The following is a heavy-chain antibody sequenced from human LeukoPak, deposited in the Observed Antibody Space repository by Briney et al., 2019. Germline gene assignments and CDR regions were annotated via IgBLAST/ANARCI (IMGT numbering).Heavy chain of an antibody. J-gene: IGHJ6*04. CDR2: IYYSGST. CDR1: GGSISNYY. CDR3: ARVATMVRGSNGMDV. V-gene: IGHV4-59*01. Sequence: PSETLSLTCTVSGGSISNYYWTWTRQPPGKGLEWIGYIYYSGSTNYNPSLRSRATISVDTSKKQFSLNLSSVTAADTALYYCARVATMVRGSNGMDVWGKGTTVTVSS. D-gene: IGHD3-10*01.